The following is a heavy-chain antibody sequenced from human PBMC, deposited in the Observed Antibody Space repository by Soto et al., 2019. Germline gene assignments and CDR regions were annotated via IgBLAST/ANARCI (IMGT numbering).Heavy chain of an antibody. D-gene: IGHD1-26*01. Sequence: EVQLVESGGGLVQPGGSLRLSCAASGFTFSSYSMNWVRQAPGTGLEWVSYISSSSSTIYYADSVKGRFTISRDNAKNSLYLQMNSLRDEDTAVYYCARRGGSYFGGVDDYWGQGTLVTVSS. J-gene: IGHJ4*02. CDR1: GFTFSSYS. CDR3: ARRGGSYFGGVDDY. V-gene: IGHV3-48*02. CDR2: ISSSSSTI.